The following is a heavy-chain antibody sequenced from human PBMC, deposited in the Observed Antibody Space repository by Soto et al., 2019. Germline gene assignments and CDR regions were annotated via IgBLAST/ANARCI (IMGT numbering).Heavy chain of an antibody. CDR2: IYYSGIT. CDR1: GASISSYD. D-gene: IGHD2-2*01. CDR3: ARGVETSSRTSLVY. Sequence: PSETLSLTCTVSGASISSYDWSWIRQPPGKGLEWIGYIYYSGITNYNPSLKSRVTISVDTSKNQFSLRVTSVTAADTAVYYCARGVETSSRTSLVYWGQGAVVTVSS. V-gene: IGHV4-59*01. J-gene: IGHJ4*02.